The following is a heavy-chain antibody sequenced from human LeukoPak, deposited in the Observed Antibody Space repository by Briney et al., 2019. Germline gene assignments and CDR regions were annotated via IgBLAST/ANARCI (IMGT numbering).Heavy chain of an antibody. CDR2: IYYSGST. CDR1: DGTVSSHY. CDR3: ARQPDSSGYPNWFDP. J-gene: IGHJ5*02. V-gene: IGHV4-59*08. Sequence: SETLSLTCTVSDGTVSSHYWSWIRQPPGKGLEWIGYIYYSGSTNYNPSLKSRVTISVDTSKNQFSLKLSSVTAADTAVYYCARQPDSSGYPNWFDPWGQGTLVTVSS. D-gene: IGHD3-22*01.